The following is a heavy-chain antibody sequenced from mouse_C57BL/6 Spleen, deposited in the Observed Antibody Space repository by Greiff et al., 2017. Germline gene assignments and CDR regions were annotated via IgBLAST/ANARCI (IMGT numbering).Heavy chain of an antibody. V-gene: IGHV1-55*01. D-gene: IGHD1-1*02. CDR3: ARTLWKYYFDY. CDR2: IYPGSDST. Sequence: VQLQQSGAELVKPGASVKMSCKASGYTFTSYWITWVKQRPGQGLEWIGDIYPGSDSTNYNEKFKGKATLTVDTSSSTAYMQLGSLTSEDSAVYYCARTLWKYYFDYWGQGTTLTVSS. CDR1: GYTFTSYW. J-gene: IGHJ2*01.